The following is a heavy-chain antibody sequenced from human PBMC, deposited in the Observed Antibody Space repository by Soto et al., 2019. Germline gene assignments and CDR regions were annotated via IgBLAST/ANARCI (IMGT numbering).Heavy chain of an antibody. V-gene: IGHV1-18*01. CDR2: ISAYNGNT. Sequence: QVQLVQSGAEVKKPGASVKVSCKASGYTFTSYGISWVRQAPGQGLEWMGWISAYNGNTNYAQKLQGRVTMTTDTSTSTSHMEMRSLRSDDTAVYYCARVSPPSIVVVVAATDNWFDPWGQGTLATVSS. D-gene: IGHD2-15*01. J-gene: IGHJ5*02. CDR1: GYTFTSYG. CDR3: ARVSPPSIVVVVAATDNWFDP.